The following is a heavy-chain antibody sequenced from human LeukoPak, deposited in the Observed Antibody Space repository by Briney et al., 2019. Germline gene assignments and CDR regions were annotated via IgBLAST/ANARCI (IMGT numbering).Heavy chain of an antibody. D-gene: IGHD3-3*01. J-gene: IGHJ4*02. CDR2: ISNDGSST. V-gene: IGHV3-74*01. CDR1: GFTFSSYW. CDR3: ARDGVGLGY. Sequence: GGSLRLSCAASGFTFSSYWMHWVRQDPGKGLVWVSRISNDGSSTTYADSVKGRFTISRDNARDTLYLQMNSLRAEDTAVYYCARDGVGLGYWGQGTLVTVSS.